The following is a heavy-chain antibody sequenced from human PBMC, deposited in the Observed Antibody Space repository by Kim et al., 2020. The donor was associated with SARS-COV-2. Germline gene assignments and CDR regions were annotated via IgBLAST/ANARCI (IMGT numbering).Heavy chain of an antibody. CDR3: AYFSSVRGGIMNY. Sequence: TYAQGFTGRFVFSLDTSVSTAYLQISSLKAEDTAVYYCAYFSSVRGGIMNYWGQGTLVTVSS. J-gene: IGHJ4*02. V-gene: IGHV7-4-1*02. D-gene: IGHD3-10*01.